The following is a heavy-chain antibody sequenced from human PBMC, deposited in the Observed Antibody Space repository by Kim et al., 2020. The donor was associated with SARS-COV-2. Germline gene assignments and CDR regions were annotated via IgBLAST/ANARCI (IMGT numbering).Heavy chain of an antibody. CDR3: ARTLFLNYGSGSYAPFDY. J-gene: IGHJ4*02. Sequence: KGRFTISRDNSKNTLYLQMNSLRAEDTAVYYCARTLFLNYGSGSYAPFDYWGQGTLVTVSS. D-gene: IGHD3-10*01. V-gene: IGHV3-53*01.